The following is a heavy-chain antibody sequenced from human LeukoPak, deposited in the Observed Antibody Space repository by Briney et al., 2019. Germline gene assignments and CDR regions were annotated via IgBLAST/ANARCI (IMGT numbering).Heavy chain of an antibody. V-gene: IGHV1-69*04. J-gene: IGHJ6*02. Sequence: ASVKVSCKASGGTFSEHAITWLRQAPGQGLEWMGRIIPILGTTYYAQNSQGRVTITADKSTSKVYMEVSSLRSEDTAVYYCARPSESGGSVFDPLRMDVWGQGTTVTVSS. CDR3: ARPSESGGSVFDPLRMDV. D-gene: IGHD3-9*01. CDR2: IIPILGTT. CDR1: GGTFSEHA.